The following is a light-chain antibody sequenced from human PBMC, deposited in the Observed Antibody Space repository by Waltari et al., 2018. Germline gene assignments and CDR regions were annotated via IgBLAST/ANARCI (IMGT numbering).Light chain of an antibody. V-gene: IGKV1-39*01. CDR3: QQTYSTLVT. Sequence: DIQMTQSPSSLSASVGDRVTITCRASQSISNSLNWYQQKPGKAPKLLIYGASTLQSGVPSRFSGSGSGTDFTLTLYSLQPEDFATYYCQQTYSTLVTFGQGTKVEI. J-gene: IGKJ1*01. CDR2: GAS. CDR1: QSISNS.